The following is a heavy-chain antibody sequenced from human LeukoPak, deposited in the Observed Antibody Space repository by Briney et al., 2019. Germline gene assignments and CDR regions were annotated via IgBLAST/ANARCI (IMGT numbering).Heavy chain of an antibody. V-gene: IGHV3-23*01. CDR2: ISGSGGSA. CDR1: GFTFSSYA. Sequence: GGSLRLSCAASGFTFSSYAMSWVRQAPGKGLEWVSGISGSGGSADYADSVKGRFTISRDNSKNTLYLQMNSLKTEDTAVYYCTTDPLYSSGWYSLRAYYYYYGMDVWGQGTTVSVSS. J-gene: IGHJ6*02. D-gene: IGHD6-19*01. CDR3: TTDPLYSSGWYSLRAYYYYYGMDV.